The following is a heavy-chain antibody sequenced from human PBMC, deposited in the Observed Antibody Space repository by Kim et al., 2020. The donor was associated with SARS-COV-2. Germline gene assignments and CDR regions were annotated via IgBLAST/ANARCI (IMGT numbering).Heavy chain of an antibody. V-gene: IGHV3-7*01. CDR2: IRPDGSEK. CDR1: GFTFSNSW. J-gene: IGHJ4*02. Sequence: GGSLRLSCAASGFTFSNSWMTWVRQAPGKGLVWVANIRPDGSEKQYVDSVRGRFTISRDNAKNSVYLEVNSLRAEDTALYYCVRYTSDTWSFWGQGTLVTVSS. D-gene: IGHD1-20*01. CDR3: VRYTSDTWSF.